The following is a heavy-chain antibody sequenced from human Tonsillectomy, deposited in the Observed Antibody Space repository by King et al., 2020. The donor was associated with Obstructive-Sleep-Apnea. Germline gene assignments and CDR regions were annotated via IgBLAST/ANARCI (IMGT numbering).Heavy chain of an antibody. Sequence: VQLVESGGGLVQPGGSLRLSCAASGFIFSSYAMHWVRQAPGKGLEYVSAISSNGGGTYYANSVKGRFTISRDNSKNTLYLQMGSLRAEDMAVYYCARDPYCSSTSCHYPFDYWGQGTLVTVSS. V-gene: IGHV3-64*01. D-gene: IGHD2-2*01. J-gene: IGHJ4*02. CDR2: ISSNGGGT. CDR1: GFIFSSYA. CDR3: ARDPYCSSTSCHYPFDY.